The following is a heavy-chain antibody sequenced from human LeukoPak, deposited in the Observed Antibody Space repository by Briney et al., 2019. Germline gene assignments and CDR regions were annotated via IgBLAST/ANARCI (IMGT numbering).Heavy chain of an antibody. Sequence: ASVKVSCKASGYTFTGYYMHWVRQAPGQGLEWMGWINPNSGGTNYAQKFQGRVTMTRDTSISTAYMELSSLKASDTAMYYCARPPTTMTKLAFDIWGQGTMVTVSS. J-gene: IGHJ3*02. CDR3: ARPPTTMTKLAFDI. D-gene: IGHD4-17*01. CDR1: GYTFTGYY. V-gene: IGHV1-2*02. CDR2: INPNSGGT.